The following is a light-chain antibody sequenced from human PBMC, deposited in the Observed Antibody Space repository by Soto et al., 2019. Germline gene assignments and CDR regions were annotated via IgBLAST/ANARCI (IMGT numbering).Light chain of an antibody. J-gene: IGKJ5*01. CDR2: AAS. V-gene: IGKV1-39*01. Sequence: DSQMTQSPSSLSASVGDRVTITCRASQSISSYLNWYQQKPGKAPKLLIFAASSLQSGVQSRFSGSGSGTNFTLTISSLQPEDFAAYYCQQSYSAPITFGQGTRLEIK. CDR1: QSISSY. CDR3: QQSYSAPIT.